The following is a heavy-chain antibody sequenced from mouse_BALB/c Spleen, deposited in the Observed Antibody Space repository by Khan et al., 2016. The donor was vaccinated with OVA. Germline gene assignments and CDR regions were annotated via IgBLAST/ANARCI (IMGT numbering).Heavy chain of an antibody. Sequence: VQLQESGPGLVAPSQSLSITCTISGYSLTNYGVHWVRQPPGKGLEWMGVIWSDGSTTYNSALKYRLTTSKENTKSQVVLKLNSLQTDDTAVYFYARQRYDHYNILDYWGQGTSVTVSS. J-gene: IGHJ4*01. CDR3: ARQRYDHYNILDY. CDR1: GYSLTNYG. CDR2: IWSDGST. D-gene: IGHD2-4*01. V-gene: IGHV2-6-1*01.